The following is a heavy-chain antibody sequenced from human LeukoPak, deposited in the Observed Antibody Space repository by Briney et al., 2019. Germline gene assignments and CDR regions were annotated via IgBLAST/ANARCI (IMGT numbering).Heavy chain of an antibody. D-gene: IGHD3-22*01. CDR2: INPNSGGT. V-gene: IGHV1-2*04. CDR3: ARSAGRVVVIIGAYYYFDY. Sequence: GASVKVSCKASGYTFTGYYMHWVRQAPGQGLEWMGWINPNSGGTNYAQKFQGWVTMTRDTSISTAYMELSRLRSDDTAVYYCARSAGRVVVIIGAYYYFDYWGQGTLVTVSS. CDR1: GYTFTGYY. J-gene: IGHJ4*02.